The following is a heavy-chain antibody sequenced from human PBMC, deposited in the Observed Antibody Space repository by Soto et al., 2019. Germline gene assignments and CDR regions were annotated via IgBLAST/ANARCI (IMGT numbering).Heavy chain of an antibody. Sequence: ASVKVSCKASGYTFTSYYMHWVRQAPGQGLEWMGIINPSGGSTSYAQKFQGRVTMTRDTSTSTVYMELSSLRSEDTAVYYCAKNTYYYGPGVYYYYGMDVWAQGTTVTVSS. CDR2: INPSGGST. J-gene: IGHJ6*02. D-gene: IGHD3-10*01. CDR3: AKNTYYYGPGVYYYYGMDV. CDR1: GYTFTSYY. V-gene: IGHV1-46*01.